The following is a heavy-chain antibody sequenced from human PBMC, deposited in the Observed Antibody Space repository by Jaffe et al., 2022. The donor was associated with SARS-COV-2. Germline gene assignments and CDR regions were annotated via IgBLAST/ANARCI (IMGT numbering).Heavy chain of an antibody. V-gene: IGHV5-51*01. CDR1: GYTFTKYW. CDR3: ATLKGKDTNGFYRIIEF. J-gene: IGHJ4*02. D-gene: IGHD2-8*01. Sequence: EVQLVQSGAEVRKPGESLKISCQGSGYTFTKYWVVWVRQMPGQGLEWLGIIYPGDSDTRYSPSFEGQVTFSADRSIRTVFLQWNSLKASDSATYYCATLKGKDTNGFYRIIEFWGQGTLVTVTS. CDR2: IYPGDSDT.